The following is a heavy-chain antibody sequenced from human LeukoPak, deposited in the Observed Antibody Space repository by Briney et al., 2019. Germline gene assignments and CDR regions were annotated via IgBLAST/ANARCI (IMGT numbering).Heavy chain of an antibody. CDR3: AKGGSGYDYNIDY. CDR2: ISHSGGTT. Sequence: GGSLRLSCAASGFTFSSYAMSWVRQAPGKGPEWVSAISHSGGTTYYADSVKGRFTITRDNSKNTLYLQMNSLRAEDTAVYYCAKGGSGYDYNIDYWGQGTLVTVSS. CDR1: GFTFSSYA. V-gene: IGHV3-23*01. J-gene: IGHJ4*02. D-gene: IGHD5-12*01.